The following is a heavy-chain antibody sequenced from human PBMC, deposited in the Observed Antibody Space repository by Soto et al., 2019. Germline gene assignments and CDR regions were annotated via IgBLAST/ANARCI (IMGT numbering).Heavy chain of an antibody. V-gene: IGHV3-30*03. CDR1: GFSFSRND. D-gene: IGHD1-26*01. J-gene: IGHJ3*02. Sequence: QVQLVESGGGVVQPGRSLRLSCAAASGFSFSRNDMHWVRQAPGKGLEWVAVISSDGRNIYFADSVKGRFTVSRDNSKNTMYLQMNSLRAEDTAVYHCARVAWDLVAFDGLDIWGQGTMVPVSS. CDR2: ISSDGRNI. CDR3: ARVAWDLVAFDGLDI.